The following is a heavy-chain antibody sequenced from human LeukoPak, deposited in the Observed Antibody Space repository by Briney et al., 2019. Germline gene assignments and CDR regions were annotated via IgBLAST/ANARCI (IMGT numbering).Heavy chain of an antibody. J-gene: IGHJ6*01. Sequence: GGSLRLSCAASGFTFSSYGMHWVRQAPGEGLEWVSSISSGGHNIFYADPVKGRFTISRDNAKNSLYLQMNSLRVEDTAVYYCARHGDGFYHGMDVWGQGTTVTVSS. D-gene: IGHD4-17*01. CDR3: ARHGDGFYHGMDV. CDR2: ISSGGHNI. CDR1: GFTFSSYG. V-gene: IGHV3-21*01.